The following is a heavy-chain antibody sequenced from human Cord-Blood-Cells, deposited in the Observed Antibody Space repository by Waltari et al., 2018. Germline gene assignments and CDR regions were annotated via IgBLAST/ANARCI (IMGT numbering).Heavy chain of an antibody. D-gene: IGHD3-16*01. CDR1: GYSISTVYF. CDR2: IYHSGRT. CDR3: ARGGKGDAFDI. J-gene: IGHJ3*02. V-gene: IGHV4-38-2*02. Sequence: QLQLQESGPGLVKPSETLSLTCTVSGYSISTVYFWAWIRQPPGKGLEWIGSIYHSGRTYYNPSLKSRVTISVDTSKNQFSLKLSSVTAADTAVYYCARGGKGDAFDIWGQGTMVTVSS.